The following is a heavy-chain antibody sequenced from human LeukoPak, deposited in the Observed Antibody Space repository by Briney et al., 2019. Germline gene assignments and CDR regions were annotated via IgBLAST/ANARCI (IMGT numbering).Heavy chain of an antibody. Sequence: GGSLRLSCAASGFTFSDYSMNWVRQAPGKGLEWVGRIKSKTDGGTTDYAAPVKGRFTISRDDSKNTLYLQMNSLKTEDTAVYYCTTETGIAAALDYWGQGTLVTVSS. J-gene: IGHJ4*02. D-gene: IGHD6-13*01. CDR3: TTETGIAAALDY. V-gene: IGHV3-15*01. CDR2: IKSKTDGGTT. CDR1: GFTFSDYS.